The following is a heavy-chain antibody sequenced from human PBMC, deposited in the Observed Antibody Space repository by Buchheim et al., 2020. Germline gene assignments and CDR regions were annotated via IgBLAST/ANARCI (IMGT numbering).Heavy chain of an antibody. CDR2: INPNSGGT. D-gene: IGHD6-19*01. CDR3: ARDQAGLYSSGWAYYYYGMDV. V-gene: IGHV1-2*04. CDR1: GYTFTGYY. Sequence: QVQLVQPGAEVKKPGASVKVSCKASGYTFTGYYMHWVRQAPGQGLEWMGWINPNSGGTNYAQKFQGWVTMTRDTSISTAYMELSRLRSDDTAVYYCARDQAGLYSSGWAYYYYGMDVWGQGTT. J-gene: IGHJ6*02.